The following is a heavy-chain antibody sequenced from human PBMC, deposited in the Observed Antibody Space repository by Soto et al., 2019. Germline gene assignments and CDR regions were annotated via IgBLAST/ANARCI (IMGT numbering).Heavy chain of an antibody. V-gene: IGHV3-7*01. CDR3: ATFYDFAVVTANGYYMDL. J-gene: IGHJ6*03. CDR2: IKQDGSER. CDR1: GFTSSTFW. Sequence: GGSLRLSCEASGFTSSTFWMTWVRQAPGKGLEWVANIKQDGSERFYVDSVKGRFTISRDNAKNSVFLQMNSLRDEDTAVYYCATFYDFAVVTANGYYMDLWGKGTTVTVSS. D-gene: IGHD3-3*01.